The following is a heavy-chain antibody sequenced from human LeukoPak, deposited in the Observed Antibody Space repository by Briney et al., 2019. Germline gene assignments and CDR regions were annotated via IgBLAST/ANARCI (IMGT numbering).Heavy chain of an antibody. Sequence: GSLRLSCAASGFTFSSYGMDWVRQAPGKGLEWVSCISSSSSSIYYADSVKGRFTISRDNAKNSLFLQMNSLRAEDTAVYYCARGGAARPDYWGQGTLVTVSS. V-gene: IGHV3-48*01. CDR3: ARGGAARPDY. J-gene: IGHJ4*02. D-gene: IGHD6-6*01. CDR1: GFTFSSYG. CDR2: ISSSSSSI.